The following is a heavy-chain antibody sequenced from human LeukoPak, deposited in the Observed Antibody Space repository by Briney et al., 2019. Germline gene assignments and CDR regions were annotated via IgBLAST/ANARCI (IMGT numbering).Heavy chain of an antibody. Sequence: SETLSLTCTVSDDSITIYYWTWIRQPPGKGLEWIGYIDHTGSTNYNPSLNSRVTISRDTSKNHFSLKLSSVTAADTAVYYCARLLSGVAARPGAYYYYMDVWGKGTTVTVSS. CDR3: ARLLSGVAARPGAYYYYMDV. D-gene: IGHD6-6*01. CDR2: IDHTGST. CDR1: DDSITIYY. V-gene: IGHV4-59*12. J-gene: IGHJ6*03.